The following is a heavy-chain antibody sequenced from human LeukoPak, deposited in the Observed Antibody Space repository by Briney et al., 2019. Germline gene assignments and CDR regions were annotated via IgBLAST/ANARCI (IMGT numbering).Heavy chain of an antibody. Sequence: GRSLRLSCAASGFTFSSYAMHRVRQAPGKGLEWVAVISYDGSNKYYADSVKGRFTISRDNSKNTLYLQMNSLRAEDTAVYYCARGYYYDSSGYTASRHWGQGTLVTVSS. CDR3: ARGYYYDSSGYTASRH. CDR2: ISYDGSNK. D-gene: IGHD3-22*01. J-gene: IGHJ4*02. V-gene: IGHV3-30*04. CDR1: GFTFSSYA.